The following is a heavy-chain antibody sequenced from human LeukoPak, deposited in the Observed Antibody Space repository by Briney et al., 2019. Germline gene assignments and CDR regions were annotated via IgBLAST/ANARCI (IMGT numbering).Heavy chain of an antibody. CDR1: GGSISSSSYY. Sequence: PSETLSLTCTVSGGSISSSSYYWGWIRQPPGKGLEWIGSIYYSGSTYYNPSLKSRVTISVDTSKNQFSLKLSSLTAADTAVYYCARLARYYHILTGFLYYLGQGTLVTVSS. CDR3: ARLARYYHILTGFLYY. CDR2: IYYSGST. V-gene: IGHV4-39*01. J-gene: IGHJ4*02. D-gene: IGHD3-9*01.